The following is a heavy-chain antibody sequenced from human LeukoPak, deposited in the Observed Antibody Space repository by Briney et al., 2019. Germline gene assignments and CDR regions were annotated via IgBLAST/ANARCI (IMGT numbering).Heavy chain of an antibody. V-gene: IGHV3-23*01. J-gene: IGHJ4*02. D-gene: IGHD5-18*01. CDR1: GFTFSSYA. CDR3: AKYGEYSYGYVDY. Sequence: GGSLRLSCAASGFTFSSYAMSWVRQAPGKGLEWVSGISGSGGSTYHADSVKGRFTISRDNSKNTLYLQMNSLRAEDTAVYYCAKYGEYSYGYVDYWGQGTLVTVSS. CDR2: ISGSGGST.